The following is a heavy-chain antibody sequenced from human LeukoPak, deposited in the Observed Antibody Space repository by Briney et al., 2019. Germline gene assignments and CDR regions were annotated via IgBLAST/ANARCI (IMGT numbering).Heavy chain of an antibody. Sequence: GGSLRLSCAASGFTVSSNYMSWVRQAPGKGLEWVSVIYSGGSTYYADSVKGRFTISRDNSKNTLYLQMNSLRAEDTAVYYCATYSGYSYGYEAYFDYWGQGTLVTVSS. D-gene: IGHD5-18*01. CDR3: ATYSGYSYGYEAYFDY. V-gene: IGHV3-66*01. CDR2: IYSGGST. CDR1: GFTVSSNY. J-gene: IGHJ4*02.